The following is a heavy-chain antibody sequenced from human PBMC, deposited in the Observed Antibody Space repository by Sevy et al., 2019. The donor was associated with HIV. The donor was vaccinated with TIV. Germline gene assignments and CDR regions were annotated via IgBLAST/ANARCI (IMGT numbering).Heavy chain of an antibody. V-gene: IGHV3-30*03. CDR2: ILDRGDQT. Sequence: GGSLRLSCTVSGFIFGDYDMHWVRQAPGKGLEWVSLILDRGDQTFYGESVKGRSTISRDNAKNTLYLQMSRLWHEDTAVYYCVAEPPSGGHGNYHYGLDLWGQGTTVTVSS. D-gene: IGHD3-16*01. CDR3: VAEPPSGGHGNYHYGLDL. CDR1: GFIFGDYD. J-gene: IGHJ6*02.